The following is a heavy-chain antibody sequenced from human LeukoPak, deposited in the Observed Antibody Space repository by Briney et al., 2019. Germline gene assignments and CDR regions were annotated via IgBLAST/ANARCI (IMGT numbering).Heavy chain of an antibody. V-gene: IGHV3-30*02. CDR3: AKEPLPTAIVVVPAAMDY. Sequence: GGSLRLSCAASGFTFSSYGMHWVRQAPGKGLEWVAFIRYDGSNKYYADSVKGRFTISRDNSKNTLYLQMNSLRAEDTAVYYCAKEPLPTAIVVVPAAMDYWGQGTLVTVSS. CDR1: GFTFSSYG. CDR2: IRYDGSNK. J-gene: IGHJ4*02. D-gene: IGHD2-2*01.